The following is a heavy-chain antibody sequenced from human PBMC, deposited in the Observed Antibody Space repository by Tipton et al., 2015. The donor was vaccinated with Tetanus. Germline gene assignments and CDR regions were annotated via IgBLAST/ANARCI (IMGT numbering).Heavy chain of an antibody. CDR1: GFTFSSHS. V-gene: IGHV3-21*01. J-gene: IGHJ5*02. Sequence: SLRLSCGASGFTFSSHSMTWVRQAPGKGLEWVSSINSISSYMNYADSVKGRFTISRENARNTVFLQMNGLRVDDTAVYYCARDRGRSTSSTIWFDPWGQGTLVTVSS. CDR2: INSISSYM. CDR3: ARDRGRSTSSTIWFDP. D-gene: IGHD6-6*01.